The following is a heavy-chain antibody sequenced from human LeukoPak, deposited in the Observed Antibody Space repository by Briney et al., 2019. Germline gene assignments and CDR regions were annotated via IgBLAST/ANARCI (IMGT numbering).Heavy chain of an antibody. CDR3: ARASPDILTGYYYRSVAGTPPDY. J-gene: IGHJ4*02. Sequence: PGGSLRLSCAASGFTFSDYYMSWIRQAPGKGLEWVSYISSSGSTIYYADSVKGRFTISRDNAKNSLYLQMNSLRAEDTAVYYCARASPDILTGYYYRSVAGTPPDYWGQGTLVTVSS. CDR1: GFTFSDYY. D-gene: IGHD3-9*01. CDR2: ISSSGSTI. V-gene: IGHV3-11*01.